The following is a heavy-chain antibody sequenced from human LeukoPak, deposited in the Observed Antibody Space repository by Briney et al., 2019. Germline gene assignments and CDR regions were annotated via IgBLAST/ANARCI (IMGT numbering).Heavy chain of an antibody. Sequence: GGSLRLSCAASGFTFSSYWMSWVRQAPGKGLEWVANIKEDGRQKYYVDSVKGRFTISRDNAENSLYLQMNSLRAEDTAVYYCARRSVAGSLDYWGQGTLVTVSS. V-gene: IGHV3-7*01. CDR1: GFTFSSYW. J-gene: IGHJ4*02. CDR3: ARRSVAGSLDY. CDR2: IKEDGRQK. D-gene: IGHD6-19*01.